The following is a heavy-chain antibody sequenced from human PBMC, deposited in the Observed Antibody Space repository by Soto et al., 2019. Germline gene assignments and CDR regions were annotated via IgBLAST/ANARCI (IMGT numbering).Heavy chain of an antibody. CDR3: AKVFYDYYLLTAATFDH. D-gene: IGHD3-9*01. V-gene: IGHV3-23*01. J-gene: IGHJ4*02. CDR1: GFTFSRYP. Sequence: GGSLRLSCAASGFTFSRYPMGWVRQAPGKGLEWVAVLSVTGGSTYYADSVKGRFTISRDNSKNTLYLQMDSLRAEDTAVYYCAKVFYDYYLLTAATFDHWGQGTQVTVSS. CDR2: LSVTGGST.